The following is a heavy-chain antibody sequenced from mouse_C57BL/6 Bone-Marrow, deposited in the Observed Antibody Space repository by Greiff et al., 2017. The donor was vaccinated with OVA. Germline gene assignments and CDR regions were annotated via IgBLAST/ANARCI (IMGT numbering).Heavy chain of an antibody. V-gene: IGHV1-15*01. Sequence: VQLQQSGAELVRPGASVTLSCKASGYTFTDYEMHWVKQTPVHGLEWIGAIDPETGGTAYNQKFKGKAILTADKSSSTAYMERRSRTSEDSAVYYCTRPVVANFDYWGQGTTLTVS. CDR1: GYTFTDYE. D-gene: IGHD1-1*01. CDR2: IDPETGGT. J-gene: IGHJ2*01. CDR3: TRPVVANFDY.